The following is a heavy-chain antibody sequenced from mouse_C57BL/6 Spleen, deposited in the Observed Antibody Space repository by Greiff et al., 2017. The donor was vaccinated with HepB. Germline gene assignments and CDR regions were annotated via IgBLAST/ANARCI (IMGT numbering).Heavy chain of an antibody. CDR2: INPNYGTT. D-gene: IGHD1-1*01. Sequence: EVQLQESGPELVKPGASVKISCKASGYSFTDYNMNWVKQSNGKSLEWIGVINPNYGTTSYNQKFKGKATLTVDQSSSTAYMQLNSLTSEDSAVYYCARSYYYGTPRYFDVWGTGTTVTVSS. CDR1: GYSFTDYN. CDR3: ARSYYYGTPRYFDV. J-gene: IGHJ1*03. V-gene: IGHV1-39*01.